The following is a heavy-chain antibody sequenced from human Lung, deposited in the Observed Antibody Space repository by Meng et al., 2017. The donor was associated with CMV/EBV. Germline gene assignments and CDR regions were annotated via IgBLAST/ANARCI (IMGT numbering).Heavy chain of an antibody. V-gene: IGHV1-69*10. J-gene: IGHJ5*02. CDR2: IIPILGIA. CDR3: ARESRGAAAGWRWFDP. Sequence: SGGTFSSYAISWVRQAPGQGLEWMGGIIPILGIANYAQKFQGRVTITADKSTSTAYMGLSSLRSEDTAVYYCARESRGAAAGWRWFDPWGQGTLVTVSS. D-gene: IGHD6-13*01. CDR1: GGTFSSYA.